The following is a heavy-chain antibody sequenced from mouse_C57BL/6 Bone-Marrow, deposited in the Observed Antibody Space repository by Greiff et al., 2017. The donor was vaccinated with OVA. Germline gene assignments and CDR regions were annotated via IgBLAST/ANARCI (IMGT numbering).Heavy chain of an antibody. CDR2: SRNKANDYTT. Sequence: DVMLVESGGGLVQSGRSLRLSCATSGFTFSDFYMEWVRQAPGKGLEWIAASRNKANDYTTEYSASVKGRFIVSRDTSQSILYLQMNALRAEDTAIYYCARDPYYGSSHWDFDVWGTGTTVTVSS. D-gene: IGHD1-1*01. CDR3: ARDPYYGSSHWDFDV. V-gene: IGHV7-1*01. J-gene: IGHJ1*03. CDR1: GFTFSDFY.